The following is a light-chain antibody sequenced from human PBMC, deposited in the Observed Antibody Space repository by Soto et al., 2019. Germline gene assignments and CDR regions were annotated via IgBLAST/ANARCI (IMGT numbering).Light chain of an antibody. J-gene: IGKJ1*01. CDR2: KAS. Sequence: DIQMTQSPSTLSASVGDRVTITCRASQSISSWLAWYQHKPGKAPKLLIYKASSLESGVPSRFSGSGSGTEFTLTISSLQPDDFATYYCQQHNDYSRTFGQGTKVEIK. CDR1: QSISSW. CDR3: QQHNDYSRT. V-gene: IGKV1-5*03.